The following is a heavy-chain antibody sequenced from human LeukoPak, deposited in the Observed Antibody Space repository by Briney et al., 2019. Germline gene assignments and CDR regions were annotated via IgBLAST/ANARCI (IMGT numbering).Heavy chain of an antibody. D-gene: IGHD3-3*01. CDR2: INPNSGGT. CDR3: ARDRITIFGVVIISPWFDP. Sequence: ASVKVSCKASGYTFTGDYMHWVRQAPGQGLEWMGWINPNSGGTNYAQKFQGRVTMTRDTSISTAYMELSRLRSDDTAVYYCARDRITIFGVVIISPWFDPWGQGTLVTVSS. V-gene: IGHV1-2*02. CDR1: GYTFTGDY. J-gene: IGHJ5*02.